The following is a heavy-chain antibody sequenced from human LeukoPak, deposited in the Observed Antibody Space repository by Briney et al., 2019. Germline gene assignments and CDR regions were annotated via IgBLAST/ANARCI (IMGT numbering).Heavy chain of an antibody. Sequence: SETLSLTCTVSGGSISSGGYYWSWIRQHPGKGLEWIGYIYYSGSTYYNPSLKSRVTISVDTSKNQFSLKLSSVTAADTAVYYCARAVTTPTHPKFDYWGQGTLVTVSS. D-gene: IGHD4-17*01. CDR2: IYYSGST. CDR3: ARAVTTPTHPKFDY. J-gene: IGHJ4*02. V-gene: IGHV4-31*03. CDR1: GGSISSGGYY.